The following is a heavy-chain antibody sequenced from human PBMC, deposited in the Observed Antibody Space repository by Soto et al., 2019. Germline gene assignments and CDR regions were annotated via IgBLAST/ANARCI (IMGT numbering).Heavy chain of an antibody. CDR1: GGTFSSYT. CDR2: IIPILGIA. J-gene: IGHJ6*02. CDR3: ARDPGYSSSWRNYYGMDV. Sequence: SVKVSCKASGGTFSSYTMSWVRQAPGQGLEWMGRIIPILGIANYAQKFQGRVTITADKSTSTAYMELSSLRSEDTAVYYCARDPGYSSSWRNYYGMDVWGQGTTVTVSS. D-gene: IGHD6-13*01. V-gene: IGHV1-69*04.